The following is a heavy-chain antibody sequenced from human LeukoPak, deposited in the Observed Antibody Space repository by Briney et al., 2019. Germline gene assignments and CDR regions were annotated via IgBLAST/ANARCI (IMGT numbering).Heavy chain of an antibody. J-gene: IGHJ4*02. Sequence: GGSLRLSCAASGFIFSNSAMNWVRQAPGKGLEWVSAISGVGDRTLYADSARGRFTISRDNSKNILYLQMNSLRAEDTAVYYCAKASLEWELPDFDYWGQGTLVTVSS. CDR2: ISGVGDRT. V-gene: IGHV3-23*01. D-gene: IGHD1-26*01. CDR3: AKASLEWELPDFDY. CDR1: GFIFSNSA.